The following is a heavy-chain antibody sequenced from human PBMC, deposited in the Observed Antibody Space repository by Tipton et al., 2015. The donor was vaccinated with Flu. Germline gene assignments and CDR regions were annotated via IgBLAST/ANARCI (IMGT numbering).Heavy chain of an antibody. CDR3: ARGAGGPATAYDC. CDR2: IYTSGST. V-gene: IGHV4-4*07. D-gene: IGHD1-1*01. Sequence: TLSLTCTVSGGSISTYYWSWIRQHAGKGLEWIGRIYTSGSTNYNPSLKSRVTMSVDTSKNQFSLRLSSVTAADTAVYYCARGAGGPATAYDCWGQGTLVTVSS. CDR1: GGSISTYY. J-gene: IGHJ4*02.